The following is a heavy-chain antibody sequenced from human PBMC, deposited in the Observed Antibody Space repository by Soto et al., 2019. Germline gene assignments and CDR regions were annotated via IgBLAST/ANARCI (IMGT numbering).Heavy chain of an antibody. Sequence: SVKVSCKASGFTFTSSAVQWVRQARGQRLEWIGWIVVGSGNTNYAQKFQERVTITRDMSTSTAYMELSSLRSEDTAVYYCAADSHYDFWSGYLMDVWGQGTTVTVTS. CDR1: GFTFTSSA. D-gene: IGHD3-3*01. CDR2: IVVGSGNT. V-gene: IGHV1-58*01. J-gene: IGHJ6*02. CDR3: AADSHYDFWSGYLMDV.